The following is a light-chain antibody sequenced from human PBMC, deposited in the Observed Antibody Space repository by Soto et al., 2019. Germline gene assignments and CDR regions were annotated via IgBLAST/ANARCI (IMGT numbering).Light chain of an antibody. Sequence: QSVLTQPASVSGSPGQSITISCTGTTSDVGRYNYVSWYQQHPGKAPKLIIYDVSNRPSGVSNRFSGSKSGNTASLTISGLQSEDEADYYCNSYTSSSTYGFGTGTKVTV. CDR1: TSDVGRYNY. V-gene: IGLV2-14*01. J-gene: IGLJ1*01. CDR3: NSYTSSSTYG. CDR2: DVS.